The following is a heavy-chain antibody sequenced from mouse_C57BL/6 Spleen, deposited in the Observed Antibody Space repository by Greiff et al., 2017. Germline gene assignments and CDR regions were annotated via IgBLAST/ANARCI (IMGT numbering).Heavy chain of an antibody. D-gene: IGHD3-2*02. J-gene: IGHJ3*01. CDR2: IYPGDGDT. CDR1: GYAFSSSW. CDR3: ASQTAQATWFAY. Sequence: QVQLQQSGPELVTPGASVKISCKASGYAFSSSWMNWVKQRPGKGLEWIGRIYPGDGDTNYNGKFKGKATLTADKSSSTAYMQLSSLTSEDSAVYFCASQTAQATWFAYWGQGTLVTVSA. V-gene: IGHV1-82*01.